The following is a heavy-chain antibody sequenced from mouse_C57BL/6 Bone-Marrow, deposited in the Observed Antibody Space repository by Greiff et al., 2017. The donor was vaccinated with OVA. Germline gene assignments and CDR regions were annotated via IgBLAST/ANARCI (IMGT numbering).Heavy chain of an antibody. CDR1: GYTFTDYE. J-gene: IGHJ2*01. V-gene: IGHV1-15*01. CDR2: IDPETGGT. D-gene: IGHD2-4*01. CDR3: TIYYEYDQDFDY. Sequence: QVQLQQSGAELVRPGASVTLSCKASGYTFTDYEMHWVKQTPVHGLEWIGAIDPETGGTAYNQKFKGKAIRTADKSSSTAYMELRSLTSEDSAVYYGTIYYEYDQDFDYWGQGTTLTVSS.